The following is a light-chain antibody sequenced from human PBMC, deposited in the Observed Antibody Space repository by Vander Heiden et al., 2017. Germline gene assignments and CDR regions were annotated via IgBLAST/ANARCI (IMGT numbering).Light chain of an antibody. Sequence: EIVLTQSPATLSLSPGERATLSCRASPSVSGYLAWYQQKSGQAPRLLIYDASNRATSIPARFSSGGSGTDFTLTISSLEPEDFAVYYCRQRSRWPPYTFGQGTKLEI. CDR3: RQRSRWPPYT. CDR1: PSVSGY. J-gene: IGKJ2*01. CDR2: DAS. V-gene: IGKV3-11*01.